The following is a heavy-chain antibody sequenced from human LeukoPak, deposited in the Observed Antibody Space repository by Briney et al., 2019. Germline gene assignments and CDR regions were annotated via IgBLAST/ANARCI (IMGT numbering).Heavy chain of an antibody. Sequence: HGESLKISCEASGYSFTSYWIGWVRQMPGKGLEWMGIIDPSDSETRYTPSFQGQVTISADKSLSTAYLQWNSLKASDTAMYYCARQTAMGRSGDYWGQGTLVTVSS. D-gene: IGHD5-18*01. CDR1: GYSFTSYW. CDR3: ARQTAMGRSGDY. CDR2: IDPSDSET. J-gene: IGHJ4*02. V-gene: IGHV5-51*01.